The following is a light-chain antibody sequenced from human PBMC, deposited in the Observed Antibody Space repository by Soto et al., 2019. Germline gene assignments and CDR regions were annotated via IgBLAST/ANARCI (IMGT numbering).Light chain of an antibody. J-gene: IGLJ1*01. CDR2: DVT. CDR3: CSYKSSSTLYV. CDR1: SSDIGAYNY. V-gene: IGLV2-14*03. Sequence: QAVVTQPASVSGSPGQSITISCTGTSSDIGAYNYVSWYQQHPGKAPKLIIYDVTNRPAGISSRFSASKSGNSASLTISVLQAEDEADYYCCSYKSSSTLYVFGTGTKVTVL.